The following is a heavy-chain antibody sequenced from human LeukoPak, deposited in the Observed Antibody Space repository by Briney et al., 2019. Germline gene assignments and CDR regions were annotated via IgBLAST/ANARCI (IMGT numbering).Heavy chain of an antibody. Sequence: SVKVSCKASGGTFSSYAISWVRQAPGQGLEWMGRIIPIFGTANYAQKFQGRVTITTDESTSTAYMELSGLRSEDTAVYYCARGGDSSGYYSHDAFDIWAKGQWSPSLQ. CDR3: ARGGDSSGYYSHDAFDI. CDR2: IIPIFGTA. J-gene: IGHJ3*02. D-gene: IGHD3-22*01. CDR1: GGTFSSYA. V-gene: IGHV1-69*05.